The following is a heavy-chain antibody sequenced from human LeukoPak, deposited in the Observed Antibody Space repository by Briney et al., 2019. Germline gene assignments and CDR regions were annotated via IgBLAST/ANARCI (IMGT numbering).Heavy chain of an antibody. D-gene: IGHD6-19*01. J-gene: IGHJ4*02. Sequence: GGSLRLSCAASGFTFSNYEMNWVRQAPGKGLEWVSVISDSGDITYYADSVKGRFTISRDNSKNTLYLQMISLRAEDTAVYYCAKDARRSDGWYFFDHWGQGTLVAVSS. CDR3: AKDARRSDGWYFFDH. CDR1: GFTFSNYE. V-gene: IGHV3-23*01. CDR2: ISDSGDIT.